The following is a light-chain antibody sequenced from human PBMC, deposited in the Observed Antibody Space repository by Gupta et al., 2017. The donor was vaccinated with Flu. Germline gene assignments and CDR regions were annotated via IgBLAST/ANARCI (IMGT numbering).Light chain of an antibody. CDR1: SSDVGGYHY. CDR3: SCSEGINNFVV. J-gene: IGLJ2*01. CDR2: DVS. V-gene: IGLV2-8*01. Sequence: QSALTQPASASGSPGQSVTISCTGTSSDVGGYHYVSWYQQHPGKAPQLMIYDVSKRPAGVTDRCLCFKTGNTASLRAAGFQAEDEEDDYCSCSEGINNFVVFGGGTKLTVL.